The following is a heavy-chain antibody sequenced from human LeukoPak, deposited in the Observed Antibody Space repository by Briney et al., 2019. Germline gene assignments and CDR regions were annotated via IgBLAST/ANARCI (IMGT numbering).Heavy chain of an antibody. Sequence: GGSLGLSCAASGFTFSSYAVSWVRQAPGKGLEWISAISGSGGSTYYADSVKGRFTISRDNSKNTLYLQMNSLRAEDTAVYYCAKDQDTYYYGSGSYYTYNWFDPWGQGTLVTVSS. CDR2: ISGSGGST. V-gene: IGHV3-23*01. D-gene: IGHD3-10*01. CDR3: AKDQDTYYYGSGSYYTYNWFDP. J-gene: IGHJ5*02. CDR1: GFTFSSYA.